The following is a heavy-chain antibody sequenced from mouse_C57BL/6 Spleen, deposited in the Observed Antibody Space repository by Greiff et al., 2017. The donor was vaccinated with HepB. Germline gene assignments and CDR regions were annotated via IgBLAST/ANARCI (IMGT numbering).Heavy chain of an antibody. Sequence: VQLQQSGPELVKPGASVKISCKASGYTFTDYYMNWVKQSHGKSLEWIGDINPNNGGTSYNQKFKGKATLTVDKSSSTAYMELRSLTSEDSAVYYCARGGDYDYDYFDYWGQGTTLTVSS. J-gene: IGHJ2*01. CDR2: INPNNGGT. V-gene: IGHV1-26*01. CDR1: GYTFTDYY. CDR3: ARGGDYDYDYFDY. D-gene: IGHD2-4*01.